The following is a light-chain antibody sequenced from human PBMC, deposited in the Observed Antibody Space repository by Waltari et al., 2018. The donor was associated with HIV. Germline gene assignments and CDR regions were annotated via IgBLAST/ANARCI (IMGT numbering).Light chain of an antibody. CDR1: SFNIEINP. CDR3: AAWDDSLNGVL. Sequence: QSVLSQPPSASGTPGQRVSISCSGSSFNIEINPVNWYQQLPGTAPKLLTYSNDQRPSGVPDRFAGAKSGTSASLAISGLHAEDEADYYCAAWDDSLNGVLFGGGTKLTVL. V-gene: IGLV1-44*01. CDR2: SND. J-gene: IGLJ2*01.